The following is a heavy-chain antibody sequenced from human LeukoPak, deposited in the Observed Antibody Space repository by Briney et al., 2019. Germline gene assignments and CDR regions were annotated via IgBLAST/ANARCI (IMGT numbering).Heavy chain of an antibody. D-gene: IGHD5-24*01. Sequence: SETLSLTCDVYGGSCDDYYCSWIRQPPGKGLEWIGEIHPHGIFYYNSSLMSRVTISIDTSKSRFSLRLTSVTAADTAFYFCARGRDRSKAGDLWGQGSLVTVSS. CDR2: IHPHGIF. J-gene: IGHJ5*02. V-gene: IGHV4-34*01. CDR1: GGSCDDYY. CDR3: ARGRDRSKAGDL.